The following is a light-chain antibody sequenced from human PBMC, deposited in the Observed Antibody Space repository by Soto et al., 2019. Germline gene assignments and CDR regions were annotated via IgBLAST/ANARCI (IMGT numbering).Light chain of an antibody. Sequence: QSVLTQPPSVSGATGQRVTISCTGSSSNLGAGYPVHWYQQLPGTAPKLLVAGNRPSGVPDRFSVSKSGASASLAITGLQAEDEADYYCQSYDSSLSRRWVFGGGTKLTVL. J-gene: IGLJ3*02. CDR2: G. V-gene: IGLV1-40*01. CDR3: QSYDSSLSRRWV. CDR1: SSNLGAGYP.